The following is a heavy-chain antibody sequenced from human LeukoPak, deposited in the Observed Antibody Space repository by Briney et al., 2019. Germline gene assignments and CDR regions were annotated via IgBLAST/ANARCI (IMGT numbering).Heavy chain of an antibody. CDR1: GFTFSSYW. J-gene: IGHJ4*02. Sequence: PGGSLRLSCAASGFTFSSYWMAWVRQAPGKGLEWVANIKGDESARHQADSVKGRFTISRDNTRNSLYLQMTNLRGDDTAVYYCARDVVGSLGYWGQGTLVTVSS. V-gene: IGHV3-7*01. CDR3: ARDVVGSLGY. CDR2: IKGDESAR. D-gene: IGHD1-26*01.